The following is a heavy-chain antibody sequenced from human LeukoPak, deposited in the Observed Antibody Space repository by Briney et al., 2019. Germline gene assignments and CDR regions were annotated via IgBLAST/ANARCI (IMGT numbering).Heavy chain of an antibody. V-gene: IGHV5-51*01. J-gene: IGHJ4*02. CDR1: GYSFANYW. CDR3: ARREVGPTLPDY. CDR2: IYPGDSDT. Sequence: GESLNISCKGSGYSFANYWIGWVRQMPGKGLGWMGIIYPGDSDTRYSPSFQGQVTILVDKSISTAYLQWSSLKASDTAMYYCARREVGPTLPDYWGQGTLVTVSS. D-gene: IGHD1-26*01.